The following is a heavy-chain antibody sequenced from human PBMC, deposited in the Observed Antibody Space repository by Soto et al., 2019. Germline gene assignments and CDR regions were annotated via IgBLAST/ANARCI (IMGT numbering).Heavy chain of an antibody. Sequence: GGSLRLSCDASGFTFSSYAMTWLRKAPGEGLDWVSAIRSRGTDTYYAVSLKGRLTIYRDNSKNTLYLELNGLRPKDTDYYDCARNINSGGHYYFDYSGQGTLVTV. V-gene: IGHV3-23*01. CDR2: IRSRGTDT. CDR1: GFTFSSYA. CDR3: ARNINSGGHYYFDY. J-gene: IGHJ4*02. D-gene: IGHD1-26*01.